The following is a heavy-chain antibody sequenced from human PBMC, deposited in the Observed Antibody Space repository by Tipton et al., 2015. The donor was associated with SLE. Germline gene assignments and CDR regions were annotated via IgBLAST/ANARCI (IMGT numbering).Heavy chain of an antibody. D-gene: IGHD2/OR15-2a*01. J-gene: IGHJ4*02. CDR3: ARGQPSLSL. CDR1: GGSISSHY. CDR2: INHSGST. Sequence: TLSLTCTVSGGSISSHYWSWIRQPPGKRLEWIGEINHSGSTNYNPSLKSRVTISVDTSKNQFSLKLSSVTAADTAVYYCARGQPSLSLWGQGTLVTVSS. V-gene: IGHV4-34*01.